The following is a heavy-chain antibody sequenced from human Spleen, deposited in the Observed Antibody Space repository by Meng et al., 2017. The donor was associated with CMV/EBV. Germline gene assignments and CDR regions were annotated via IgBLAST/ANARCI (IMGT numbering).Heavy chain of an antibody. J-gene: IGHJ4*02. CDR3: ARDAHVLLWYGELSPSNF. CDR1: TLTGYY. V-gene: IGHV1-2*02. CDR2: INPNSGGT. D-gene: IGHD3-10*01. Sequence: TLTGYYLHWVRQAPGPGLEWMGWINPNSGGTNYTQKFQGRVTMTRDTSISTAYMELGRLRSDDTAVYYCARDAHVLLWYGELSPSNFWGQGTLVTVSS.